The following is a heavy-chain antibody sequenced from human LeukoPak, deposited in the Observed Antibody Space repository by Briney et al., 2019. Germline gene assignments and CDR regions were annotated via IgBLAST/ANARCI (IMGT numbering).Heavy chain of an antibody. J-gene: IGHJ4*02. CDR3: ARVANDFWSGYYTDY. D-gene: IGHD3-3*01. V-gene: IGHV3-7*01. CDR1: GFTFSSYW. CDR2: IKQDGSEK. Sequence: GGSLRLSCAASGFTFSSYWMSWVRQAPGKGLEWVANIKQDGSEKYYVDSVKGRFTISRDNAKNSLYLQMNSLRAEDTAVYYCARVANDFWSGYYTDYWGQGTLVTVFS.